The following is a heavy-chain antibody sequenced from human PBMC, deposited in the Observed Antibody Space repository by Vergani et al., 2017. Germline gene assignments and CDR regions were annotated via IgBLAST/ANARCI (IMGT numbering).Heavy chain of an antibody. CDR3: ARGPIVGATNY. CDR2: ISISSSYT. Sequence: QVQLVESGGGLVKPGGSLRLSCAASGFTFSDSYMSWIRQAPGKGMDCFSYISISSSYTNYADSVKGRFTISRDNAKNSLYLQMNSLRAEDTAVYYCARGPIVGATNYWGQGTLVTVSS. D-gene: IGHD1-26*01. J-gene: IGHJ4*02. V-gene: IGHV3-11*06. CDR1: GFTFSDSY.